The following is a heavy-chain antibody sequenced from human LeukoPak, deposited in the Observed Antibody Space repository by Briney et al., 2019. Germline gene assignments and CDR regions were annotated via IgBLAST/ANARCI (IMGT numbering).Heavy chain of an antibody. D-gene: IGHD1-26*01. J-gene: IGHJ4*02. CDR3: ARAQVGSPTDY. CDR1: GFAFSSHW. CDR2: VNREGSDK. V-gene: IGHV3-7*01. Sequence: GESLRLSCAASGFAFSSHWMNWVRQAPGKGLEWVANVNREGSDKNYVDSVKGRFTISRDNAKNTLYLQMDSLRAEDTAVYYCARAQVGSPTDYWGQGTLVTVSS.